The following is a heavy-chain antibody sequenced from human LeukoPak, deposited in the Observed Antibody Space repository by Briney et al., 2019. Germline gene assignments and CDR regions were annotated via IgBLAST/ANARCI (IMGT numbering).Heavy chain of an antibody. CDR3: AKDGGYRTLNYFDY. CDR2: IRYDGSNK. D-gene: IGHD3-16*01. Sequence: GGSLRLSCAASGFTFSSYGMHWVRQAPGKGLEWVAFIRYDGSNKYYADSVKGRFAISRDNSKNTLYQQMNSLRAEDTAVYYCAKDGGYRTLNYFDYWGQGTLVTVSS. J-gene: IGHJ4*02. V-gene: IGHV3-30*02. CDR1: GFTFSSYG.